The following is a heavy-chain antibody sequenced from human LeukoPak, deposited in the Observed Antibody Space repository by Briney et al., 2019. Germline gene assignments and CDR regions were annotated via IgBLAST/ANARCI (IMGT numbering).Heavy chain of an antibody. CDR3: ARGERWSDY. Sequence: GGSLRLSCEASGFIFSTYSMNWVRQAPGKGLEWVSYISSSSSTIFYADSVRGRFTISRDNAKKSLYLQMNSLRAEDTAVYYCARGERWSDYWGQGTLVTVSS. J-gene: IGHJ4*02. V-gene: IGHV3-48*01. CDR2: ISSSSSTI. CDR1: GFIFSTYS. D-gene: IGHD6-13*01.